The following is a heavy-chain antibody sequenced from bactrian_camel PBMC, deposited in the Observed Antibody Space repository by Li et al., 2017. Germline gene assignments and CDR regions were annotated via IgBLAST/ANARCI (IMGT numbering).Heavy chain of an antibody. CDR1: PYTYSTYC. Sequence: VQLVESGGDSVQAGGSLRPSCAASPYTYSTYCLGWFRQAPGKAREDLAAIDGDGRITYADSVKGRFIISRDNAKNTLFLEMSNLKLEDTAMYYCAAHSCSTWSFRGFGQGTQVTVS. D-gene: IGHD1*01. CDR2: IDGDGRI. J-gene: IGHJ4*01. V-gene: IGHV3S42*01.